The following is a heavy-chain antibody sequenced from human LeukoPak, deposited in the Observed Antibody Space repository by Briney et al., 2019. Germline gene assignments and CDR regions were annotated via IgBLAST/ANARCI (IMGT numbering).Heavy chain of an antibody. CDR2: VSYGGTNK. CDR1: GFTFSNYG. Sequence: GGSLRLSCAASGFTFSNYGMHWVRQAPGKGLEWAAVVSYGGTNKYYADPVKGRFTISRDNSKNTLYLQMNSLRAEDTAVYYCARGTEDYGGSPDATIRRPFAIWGQGTMVTVST. J-gene: IGHJ3*02. D-gene: IGHD4-23*01. CDR3: ARGTEDYGGSPDATIRRPFAI. V-gene: IGHV3-30*03.